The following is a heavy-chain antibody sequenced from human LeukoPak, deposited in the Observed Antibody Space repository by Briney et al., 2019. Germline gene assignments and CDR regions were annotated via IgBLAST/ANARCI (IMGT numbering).Heavy chain of an antibody. D-gene: IGHD3-16*02. CDR1: GGSISSYY. CDR3: AGSLVFSFGD. J-gene: IGHJ4*02. CDR2: IYYSGST. V-gene: IGHV4-59*08. Sequence: SETLSLTCTVSGGSISSYYWSWIRQPPGKGLEWIGYIYYSGSTNYNPSLKSRVTISVDTSKNQFSLKLSSVTAADTAVYYCAGSLVFSFGDWGQGTLVTVSS.